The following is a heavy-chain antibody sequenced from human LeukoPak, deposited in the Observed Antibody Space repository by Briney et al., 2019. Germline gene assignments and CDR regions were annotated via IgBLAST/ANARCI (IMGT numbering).Heavy chain of an antibody. Sequence: GGSLRLSCAASGFTFSSYGMHWVRQAPGKGLEWVAVIWYDGSNKYYADSVKGRFTTSRDNSKNTLYLQMNSLRAEDTAVYYCAREKRGASRVYGMDVWGQGTTVTVSS. J-gene: IGHJ6*02. CDR2: IWYDGSNK. V-gene: IGHV3-33*01. CDR1: GFTFSSYG. CDR3: AREKRGASRVYGMDV. D-gene: IGHD3-10*01.